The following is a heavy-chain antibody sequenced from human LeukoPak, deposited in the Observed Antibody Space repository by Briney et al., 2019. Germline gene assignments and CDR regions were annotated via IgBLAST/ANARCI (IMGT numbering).Heavy chain of an antibody. V-gene: IGHV1-69*13. CDR3: ASRPNDSSGYYYW. Sequence: SVKVSCKASGGTFSSYAISWVRQAPGQGLEWMGGIIPIFGTANYAQKFQGRVTITADESTSTAYMELSSLRSEDTAVYYCASRPNDSSGYYYWWGQGTLVTVSS. CDR2: IIPIFGTA. J-gene: IGHJ4*02. D-gene: IGHD3-22*01. CDR1: GGTFSSYA.